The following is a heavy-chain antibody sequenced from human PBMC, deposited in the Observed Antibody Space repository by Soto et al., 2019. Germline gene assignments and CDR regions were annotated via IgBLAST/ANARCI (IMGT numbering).Heavy chain of an antibody. CDR2: MNPNSGNT. D-gene: IGHD2-15*01. V-gene: IGHV1-8*01. Sequence: QVQLVQSGAEVKKPGASVKVSCKASGYTFTSYDINWVRQATGQGLEWMGWMNPNSGNTGYAQKCQGRVTMTRNTSISTAYMELSSLRSEDTAVYYCARGAEVVVAATGVVDYYYYYMDVWGKGTTVTVSS. J-gene: IGHJ6*03. CDR1: GYTFTSYD. CDR3: ARGAEVVVAATGVVDYYYYYMDV.